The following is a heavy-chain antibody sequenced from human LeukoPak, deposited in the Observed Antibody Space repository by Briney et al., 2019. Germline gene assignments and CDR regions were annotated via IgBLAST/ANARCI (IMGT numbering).Heavy chain of an antibody. D-gene: IGHD3-10*01. CDR1: GGSISSGGYS. CDR3: ARHYGP. Sequence: KASETLSLTCAVSGGSISSGGYSWSWIRQPPGKGLEWTGYIYHSGSTYYNPSLKSRVTISVDTSKNQFSLKLNSVTAADTAVYYCARHYGPWGQGTLVTVSS. CDR2: IYHSGST. J-gene: IGHJ5*02. V-gene: IGHV4-30-2*03.